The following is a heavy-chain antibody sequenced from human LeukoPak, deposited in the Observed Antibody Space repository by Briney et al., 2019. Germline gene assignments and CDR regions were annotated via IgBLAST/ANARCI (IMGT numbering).Heavy chain of an antibody. V-gene: IGHV4-31*03. CDR1: GGSISSSGYY. Sequence: SQTLSLTCTVSGGSISSSGYYWSWIRQHPGKGLEWIGYIYYSGSTYYNPSLKSRVTISVDTSKKHFSLKLSSVTAADTAVYYCARDQAGTRDYWGQGTLVTVSS. CDR3: ARDQAGTRDY. J-gene: IGHJ4*02. CDR2: IYYSGST. D-gene: IGHD6-19*01.